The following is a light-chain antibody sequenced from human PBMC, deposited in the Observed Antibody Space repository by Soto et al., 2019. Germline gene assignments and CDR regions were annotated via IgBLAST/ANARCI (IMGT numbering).Light chain of an antibody. V-gene: IGKV1-5*03. J-gene: IGKJ4*01. CDR3: QQYNNYPLT. CDR2: EAS. CDR1: QSIGSW. Sequence: DIQMTQSPSTLPASVGDRVTITCRASQSIGSWLAWYQQKPGKAPKLLMYEASSLESGVPSRFSGSGSGTEFTLTISSLQPDDFATYYCQQYNNYPLTFGGGTNVEIK.